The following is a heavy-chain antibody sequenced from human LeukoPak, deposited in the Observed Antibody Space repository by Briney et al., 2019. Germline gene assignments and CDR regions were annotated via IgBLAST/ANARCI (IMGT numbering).Heavy chain of an antibody. CDR2: INQDGSEK. CDR1: GFTFSNFW. Sequence: GGSLRLSCAASGFTFSNFWMSWVRQAPGKGLEWVGNINQDGSEKNYVDSVKGRFTISRDNARNSLDLQMNSLRAEDTAVYYCAKWSELPYFDYWGQGAPVTVSS. CDR3: AKWSELPYFDY. D-gene: IGHD2-15*01. V-gene: IGHV3-7*01. J-gene: IGHJ4*02.